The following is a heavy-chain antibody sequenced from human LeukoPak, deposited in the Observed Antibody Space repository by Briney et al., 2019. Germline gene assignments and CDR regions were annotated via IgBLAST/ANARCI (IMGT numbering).Heavy chain of an antibody. D-gene: IGHD2-2*01. Sequence: PGGSLRLSCAASGFTFSSYSVNWVRQAPGKGLEWVSSISSSSSYIYYADSVKGRFTISRDNAKNSLYLQMNSLRAEDTAVYYCARDCSSTSCYPLDYWGQGTLVTVSS. CDR1: GFTFSSYS. CDR2: ISSSSSYI. V-gene: IGHV3-21*01. J-gene: IGHJ4*02. CDR3: ARDCSSTSCYPLDY.